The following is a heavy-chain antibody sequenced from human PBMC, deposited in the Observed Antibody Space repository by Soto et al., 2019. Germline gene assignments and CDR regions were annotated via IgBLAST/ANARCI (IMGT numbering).Heavy chain of an antibody. D-gene: IGHD3-16*01. CDR3: ARESLGAKGVDH. V-gene: IGHV1-69*17. Sequence: QVQLVQSGAEVKRPGSSVKVSCESSGDTFNSYVISWVRQAPGQGLEWMGGIIPIIGVTHYAQKFQGRVTISALSSTGTAYMELTNLGFEDTALYYCARESLGAKGVDHWGQGTVVTVSS. CDR2: IIPIIGVT. CDR1: GDTFNSYV. J-gene: IGHJ4*02.